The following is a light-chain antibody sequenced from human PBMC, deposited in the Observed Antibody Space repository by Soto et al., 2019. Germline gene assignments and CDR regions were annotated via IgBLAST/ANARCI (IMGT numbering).Light chain of an antibody. J-gene: IGKJ5*01. CDR3: QQHGSSPIT. V-gene: IGKV3-20*01. CDR1: QSVAGAY. CDR2: EAS. Sequence: DIVMMQSPGTLSLSPGDRATLSCRASQSVAGAYVAWYQQRPGQAPRLLISEASSRATGIPDRFSGSGSGTDFTLTIDRLEPEDFAMYYCQQHGSSPITFGQGTRLEIK.